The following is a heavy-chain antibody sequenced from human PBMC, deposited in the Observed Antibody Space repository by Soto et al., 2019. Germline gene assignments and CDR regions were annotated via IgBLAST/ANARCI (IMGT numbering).Heavy chain of an antibody. J-gene: IGHJ6*03. CDR1: GFTFSNAW. D-gene: IGHD4-17*01. CDR2: IKSKTDGGTT. Sequence: GGPLRLSCAASGFTFSNAWMNWVRQAPGKGLEWVGRIKSKTDGGTTDYAAPVKGRFTISRDDSKNTLYLQMNSLKTEDTAVYYCTTVLDYGPVYYYYYMDVWGKGTTVTVSS. CDR3: TTVLDYGPVYYYYYMDV. V-gene: IGHV3-15*07.